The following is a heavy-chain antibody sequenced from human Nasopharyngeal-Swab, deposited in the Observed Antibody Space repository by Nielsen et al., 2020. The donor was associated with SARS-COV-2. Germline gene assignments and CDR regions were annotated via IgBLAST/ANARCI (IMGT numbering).Heavy chain of an antibody. D-gene: IGHD2-15*01. CDR2: IIPIFGTA. J-gene: IGHJ5*02. Sequence: SVKVSCKASGGTFRSNAISGVRQAPGQGHEWMGGIIPIFGTANYAQKFQGRVTITADESTSTAYMELSSLRSEDTAVYYCAREKGYCSGGSCYNWFDPWGQGTLVTVSS. CDR1: GGTFRSNA. CDR3: AREKGYCSGGSCYNWFDP. V-gene: IGHV1-69*13.